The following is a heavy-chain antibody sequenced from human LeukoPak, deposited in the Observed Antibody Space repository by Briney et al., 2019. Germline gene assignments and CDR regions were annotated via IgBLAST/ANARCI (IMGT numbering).Heavy chain of an antibody. D-gene: IGHD5-18*01. CDR2: IYSGGST. Sequence: PGGSLRLSCAASGFTVSSNYMSWVRQAPGKGLEWVSVIYSGGSTYYADSVKGRFTISRDNSKNTLYLQMHSLRAEDTAVYYCARQYSYGSRAFDYWGQGTLVTVSS. CDR3: ARQYSYGSRAFDY. CDR1: GFTVSSNY. J-gene: IGHJ4*02. V-gene: IGHV3-53*01.